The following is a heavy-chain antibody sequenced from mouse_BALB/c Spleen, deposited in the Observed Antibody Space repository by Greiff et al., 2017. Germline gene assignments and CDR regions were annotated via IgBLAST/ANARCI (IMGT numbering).Heavy chain of an antibody. CDR3: ARFHYYCSSFDV. D-gene: IGHD1-1*01. CDR1: GYSITSDYA. CDR2: ISYSGST. Sequence: VQLQQSGPGLVKPSQSLSLTCTVTGYSITSDYAWNWIQQFPGNKLEWMGYISYSGSTSYNPSLKSRISITRDTSKNQFFLQLNSVTTEDTATYYCARFHYYCSSFDVWGAGTTVTVSS. V-gene: IGHV3-2*02. J-gene: IGHJ1*01.